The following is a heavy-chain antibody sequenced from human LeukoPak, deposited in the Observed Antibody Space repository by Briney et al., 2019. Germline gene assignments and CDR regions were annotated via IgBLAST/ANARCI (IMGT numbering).Heavy chain of an antibody. J-gene: IGHJ4*02. Sequence: ASVKVSCKASGYNFNAYGISWVRQAPGQGLEWMGWISASDGETKYAQKFQGRVVMTTDTFTTTVYMELRSLRSDDTAVYYCARNWNDVENYNYWGQGTLVTVSS. CDR1: GYNFNAYG. CDR2: ISASDGET. D-gene: IGHD1-1*01. V-gene: IGHV1-18*01. CDR3: ARNWNDVENYNY.